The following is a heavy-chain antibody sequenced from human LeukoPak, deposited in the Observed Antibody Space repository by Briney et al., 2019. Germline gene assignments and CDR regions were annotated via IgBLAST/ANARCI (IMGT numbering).Heavy chain of an antibody. CDR2: INHSGST. CDR1: GGSFSGYY. J-gene: IGHJ6*02. Sequence: PSETLSLTCAVYGGSFSGYYWSWIRPPPGKGLEWVGEINHSGSTNYNPSLKSRVTISVDTSKNQFSLKLSSVTAADTAVYYCARMIVATIRIGVYFYHGMDVWGQGTTVTVSS. D-gene: IGHD5-12*01. CDR3: ARMIVATIRIGVYFYHGMDV. V-gene: IGHV4-34*01.